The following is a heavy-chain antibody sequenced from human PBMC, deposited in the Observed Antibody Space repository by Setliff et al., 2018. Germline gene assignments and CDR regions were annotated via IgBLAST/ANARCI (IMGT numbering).Heavy chain of an antibody. Sequence: SETLSLTCTVSGGSMIGGHYYWSWIRQLPGKGLEWIAYIYYSGNTYYNPSLKSRVTISVDTSKNQFSLKINSVTAADTAVYYCARGPPGYYYYMNVWGQGTTVTVSS. CDR2: IYYSGNT. J-gene: IGHJ6*03. CDR3: ARGPPGYYYYMNV. V-gene: IGHV4-31*03. CDR1: GGSMIGGHYY.